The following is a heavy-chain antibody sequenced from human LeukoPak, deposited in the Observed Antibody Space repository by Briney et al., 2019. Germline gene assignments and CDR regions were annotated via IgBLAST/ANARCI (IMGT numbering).Heavy chain of an antibody. J-gene: IGHJ4*02. V-gene: IGHV4-30-4*01. Sequence: SETLSLTCTVSGGSISSGDYYWSWIRQPPGKGLEWIGYIYYSGNTYYNPSLKSRVTISVDSSKSQFSLKLTSVTAADTAVYYCAREILAYCGGDCYSAPFDYWGQGTLVTVSS. CDR2: IYYSGNT. D-gene: IGHD2-21*02. CDR3: AREILAYCGGDCYSAPFDY. CDR1: GGSISSGDYY.